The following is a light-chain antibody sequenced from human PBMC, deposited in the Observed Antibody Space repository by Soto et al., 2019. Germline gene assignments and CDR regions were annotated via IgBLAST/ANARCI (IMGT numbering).Light chain of an antibody. Sequence: DIVMTQSPLSLPVTPGEPASISCRSSQSLLHSNGYNYLDWYLQKPGQSPQLLIYLGSNRASGVPDRFSCSGSGTDFTLKISRVEAEDVGVDCCIQALQSPPTFGRGTKLEIK. CDR1: QSLLHSNGYNY. V-gene: IGKV2-28*01. CDR2: LGS. CDR3: IQALQSPPT. J-gene: IGKJ2*01.